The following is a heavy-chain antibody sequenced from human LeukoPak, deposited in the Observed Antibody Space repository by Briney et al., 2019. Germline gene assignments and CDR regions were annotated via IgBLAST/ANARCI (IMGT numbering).Heavy chain of an antibody. V-gene: IGHV3-20*04. CDR1: GFTFDDYG. Sequence: GGSLRLSCAASGFTFDDYGMSWVRQAPGKGLEWVSGINWNGGSTGYADSVKGRFTISRDNAKNSLYLQMNSLRAEDTAVYYCARVPAARRDYYYYMDVWGKGTTVTVSS. CDR2: INWNGGST. CDR3: ARVPAARRDYYYYMDV. D-gene: IGHD2-2*01. J-gene: IGHJ6*03.